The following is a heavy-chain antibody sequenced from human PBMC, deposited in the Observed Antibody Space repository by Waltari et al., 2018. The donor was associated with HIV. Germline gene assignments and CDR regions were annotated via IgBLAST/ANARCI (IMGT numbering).Heavy chain of an antibody. V-gene: IGHV3-53*02. CDR2: IYSGGSR. J-gene: IGHJ6*02. CDR1: GYSNSSNY. D-gene: IGHD1-26*01. Sequence: EVELVATGAGLIEPGGSLRVSCAASGYSNSSNYMSWVRQAPGKGLEWVSVIYSGGSRYYADSVKGRFIISRDNSKNTVSLHMNSLRAEDTAVYYCARDPRSSGYYGMDVWGQGIKVTVSS. CDR3: ARDPRSSGYYGMDV.